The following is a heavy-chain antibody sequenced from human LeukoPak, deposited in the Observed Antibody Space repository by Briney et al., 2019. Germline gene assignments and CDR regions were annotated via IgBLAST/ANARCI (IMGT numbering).Heavy chain of an antibody. CDR1: GYTFTSYD. J-gene: IGHJ6*02. CDR2: MNPNSGNT. D-gene: IGHD6-19*01. Sequence: ASVKVSCKASGYTFTSYDINWVRQATGQGLEWMGWMNPNSGNTGYAQKFQGSVTMTRNTSISTAYMELSSLRSEDTAVYYCARGLWLDDSYYYYGMDVWGQGTTVTVSS. CDR3: ARGLWLDDSYYYYGMDV. V-gene: IGHV1-8*01.